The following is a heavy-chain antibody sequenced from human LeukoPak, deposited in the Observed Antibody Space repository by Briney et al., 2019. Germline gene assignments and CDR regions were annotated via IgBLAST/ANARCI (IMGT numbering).Heavy chain of an antibody. CDR2: ISGSGGST. V-gene: IGHV3-23*01. CDR1: GFTFSSYA. CDR3: AKVPREGYCSGGSCYVFYFDY. Sequence: GGSLRLSCAASGFTFSSYAMSWVRQAPGKGLEWVSAISGSGGSTYYADSVKGRFTISRDNSKNTLYLQMNSLRAEDTAVYYCAKVPREGYCSGGSCYVFYFDYWGQGNLVTVSS. J-gene: IGHJ4*02. D-gene: IGHD2-15*01.